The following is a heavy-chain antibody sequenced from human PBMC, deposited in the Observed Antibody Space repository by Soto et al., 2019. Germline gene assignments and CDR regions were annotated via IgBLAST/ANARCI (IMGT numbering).Heavy chain of an antibody. CDR1: GFTFSSYS. CDR2: ISSSSSYI. V-gene: IGHV3-21*01. Sequence: EVQLVESGGGLVKPGGSLRLSCAASGFTFSSYSMNWVRQAPGKGLEWVSSISSSSSYIYYADSVKGRFTISRDNAKNSLYLQMNSLRAEDTAVYYCATGGPRYSSGWQGPYWGQGTLVTVSS. CDR3: ATGGPRYSSGWQGPY. D-gene: IGHD6-19*01. J-gene: IGHJ4*02.